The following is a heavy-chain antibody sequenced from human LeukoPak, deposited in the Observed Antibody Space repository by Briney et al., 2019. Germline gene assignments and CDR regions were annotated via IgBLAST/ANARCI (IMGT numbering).Heavy chain of an antibody. CDR3: ARKATYYYDSSGYSRSPFDY. V-gene: IGHV4-31*03. CDR2: IYHSGST. D-gene: IGHD3-22*01. J-gene: IGHJ4*02. Sequence: SQTPSPTRTLSRGAITSGGYYSSSIRHPPGKGLEWIGYIYHSGSTYNNPSLKSRVTISVDRSKNQFSLKLSSVTAADTAVYYCARKATYYYDSSGYSRSPFDYWGQGTLVTVSS. CDR1: RGAITSGGYY.